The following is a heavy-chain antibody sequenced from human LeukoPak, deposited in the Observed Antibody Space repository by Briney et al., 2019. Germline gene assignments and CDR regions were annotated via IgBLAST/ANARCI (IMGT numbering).Heavy chain of an antibody. CDR3: ARDNAPGYCSSTSCYFSRDWFDP. CDR1: GGTFSSYA. J-gene: IGHJ5*02. CDR2: IIPIFGTA. V-gene: IGHV1-69*13. Sequence: SVKVSCKATGGTFSSYAISWVRQAPGQGLEWMGGIIPIFGTANYAQKFQGRVTITADESTSTAYMELSSLRSEDTAVYYCARDNAPGYCSSTSCYFSRDWFDPWGQGTLVTVSS. D-gene: IGHD2-2*01.